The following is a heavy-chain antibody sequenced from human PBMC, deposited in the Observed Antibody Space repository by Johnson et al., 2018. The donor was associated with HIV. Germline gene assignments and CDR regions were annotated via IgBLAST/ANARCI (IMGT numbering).Heavy chain of an antibody. J-gene: IGHJ3*01. CDR3: DL. CDR2: ISSGFATI. CDR1: GFMFSNYY. V-gene: IGHV3-11*01. D-gene: IGHD3-10*01. Sequence: QMQVVESGGGLVKPGGSLRLSCAASGFMFSNYYMSWIRQAQGKGLECVSYISSGFATIHYADSVKGRSTMRAEDTALYYCARDATPWGGDHVGYAFDLWGQGTMVTVSS.